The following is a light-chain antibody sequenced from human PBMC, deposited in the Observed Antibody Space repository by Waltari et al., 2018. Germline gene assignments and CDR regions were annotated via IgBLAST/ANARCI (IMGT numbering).Light chain of an antibody. Sequence: DTQLTQSPSSLSASVGDRVTIACRASQSIKIYLNWYQQKSGKAPKLLIYAASNLQSGVPSRFSGSGSGTEFTLTISSLQPEDFATYYCQQSYSHPQTFGQGTKLEI. CDR1: QSIKIY. V-gene: IGKV1-39*01. J-gene: IGKJ2*01. CDR2: AAS. CDR3: QQSYSHPQT.